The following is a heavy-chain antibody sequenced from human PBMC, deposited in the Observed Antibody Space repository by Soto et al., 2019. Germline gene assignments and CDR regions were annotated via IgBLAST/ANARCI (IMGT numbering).Heavy chain of an antibody. V-gene: IGHV3-21*01. CDR3: AREWSSGRFLEWLFGILEY. D-gene: IGHD3-3*01. Sequence: GGSLRLSCAASGFTFSSYSMNWVRQAPGKGLEWVSSISSSSSYIYYADSVKGRFTISRDNAKNSLYLQMNSLRAEDTAVYYCAREWSSGRFLEWLFGILEYWGQGTLVTVSS. CDR1: GFTFSSYS. CDR2: ISSSSSYI. J-gene: IGHJ4*02.